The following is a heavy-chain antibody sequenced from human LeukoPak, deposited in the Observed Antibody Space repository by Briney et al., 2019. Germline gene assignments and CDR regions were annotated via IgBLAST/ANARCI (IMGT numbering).Heavy chain of an antibody. CDR2: VYSSGFT. D-gene: IGHD3-10*01. V-gene: IGHV4-4*07. CDR1: GVSMSGYS. J-gene: IGHJ4*02. CDR3: ARVHIVTGTHFDS. Sequence: SETLSLTCTISGVSMSGYSWSWLWHRPGEGEEWVGRVYSSGFTEYKLSLDGRVTISIETSKSQFSLKLDSVTAADTAAYYCARVHIVTGTHFDSWGQGALVTVSS.